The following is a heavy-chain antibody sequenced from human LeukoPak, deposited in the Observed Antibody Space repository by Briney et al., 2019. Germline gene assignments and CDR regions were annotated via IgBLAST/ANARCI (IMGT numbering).Heavy chain of an antibody. J-gene: IGHJ4*02. CDR3: ARQTGENYFDY. D-gene: IGHD7-27*01. Sequence: PSETLSLTCTVSGGSISSSSYYWGWIRQPPGKGLEWIGSIYYSGSTYYNPSPKSRVTISVDTSKNQFSLKLSSVTAADTAVYYCARQTGENYFDYWGQGTLVTVSS. CDR1: GGSISSSSYY. CDR2: IYYSGST. V-gene: IGHV4-39*01.